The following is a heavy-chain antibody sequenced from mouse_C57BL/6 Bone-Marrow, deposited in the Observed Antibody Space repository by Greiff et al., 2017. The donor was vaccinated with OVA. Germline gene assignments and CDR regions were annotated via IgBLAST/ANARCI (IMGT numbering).Heavy chain of an antibody. V-gene: IGHV1-69*01. CDR2: IDPSDSYT. J-gene: IGHJ1*03. D-gene: IGHD1-1*01. CDR3: ARGVLRPNWYFDV. Sequence: QVQLQQPGAELVMPGASVKLSCKASGYSFTSYWMRWVKQRPGPGLEWIGEIDPSDSYTNYNQKFKGKSTLTVDKSSSTAYMQLSSLTSEDSAVYYCARGVLRPNWYFDVWGTGTTVTVSS. CDR1: GYSFTSYW.